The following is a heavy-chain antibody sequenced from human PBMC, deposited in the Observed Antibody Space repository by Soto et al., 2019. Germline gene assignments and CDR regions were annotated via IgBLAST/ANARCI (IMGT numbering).Heavy chain of an antibody. CDR2: MFHSWNT. J-gene: IGHJ5*02. D-gene: IGHD3-22*01. Sequence: TLSLTCALSGRAISRGCFSWSWIRQPPVKGLERIGYMFHSWNTYYNPSLNSLVTISVDRSKNQCSLKLNSLTAADTAVYYCARGGTMIAVGDNWFEPWGQGTLVTVSS. CDR3: ARGGTMIAVGDNWFEP. CDR1: GRAISRGCFS. V-gene: IGHV4-30-2*01.